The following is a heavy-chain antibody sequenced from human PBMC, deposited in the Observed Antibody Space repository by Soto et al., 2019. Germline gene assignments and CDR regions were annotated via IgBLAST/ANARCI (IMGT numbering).Heavy chain of an antibody. D-gene: IGHD3-3*01. CDR3: AGDLQAPVLDGFDP. Sequence: ASVKVSSKASGYTFTSYGISWVRQAPGQGLEWMGWISTYNGNTHYTQKLQGRVTMTTDTSTSTAYMGLRSVRSDDMYVYFCAGDLQAPVLDGFDPWGQGTLVTVSS. CDR1: GYTFTSYG. V-gene: IGHV1-18*03. CDR2: ISTYNGNT. J-gene: IGHJ5*02.